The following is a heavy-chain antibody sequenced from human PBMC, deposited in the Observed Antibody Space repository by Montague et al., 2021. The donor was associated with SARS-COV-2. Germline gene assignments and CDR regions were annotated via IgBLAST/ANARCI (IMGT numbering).Heavy chain of an antibody. V-gene: IGHV4-4*02. CDR1: GGSISSINW. D-gene: IGHD6-19*01. CDR2: IYHSGST. CDR3: ARTGYRSGWHSFDD. Sequence: SETLSLTCVVSGGSISSINWWSWVRQPPGKGLEWIGEIYHSGSTNYNPSLKSRGIISVDKSKNQFSLKLSSVTAADTAVYYCARTGYRSGWHSFDDWGQGTLVTVSS. J-gene: IGHJ4*02.